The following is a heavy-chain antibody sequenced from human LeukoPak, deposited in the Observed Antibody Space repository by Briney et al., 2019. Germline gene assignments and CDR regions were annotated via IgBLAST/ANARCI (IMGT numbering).Heavy chain of an antibody. CDR2: ISTYNGNT. CDR1: GYTFTSYG. D-gene: IGHD3-16*01. Sequence: ASVKVSCKASGYTFTSYGINWVRQAPGQGLEWMGWISTYNGNTNYAQKLQGRVTMTTDTSTSTAYMELRSLRSDDTAVYYCARESNDYVWGSSPTFDYWGQGTPVTVSS. V-gene: IGHV1-18*01. CDR3: ARESNDYVWGSSPTFDY. J-gene: IGHJ4*02.